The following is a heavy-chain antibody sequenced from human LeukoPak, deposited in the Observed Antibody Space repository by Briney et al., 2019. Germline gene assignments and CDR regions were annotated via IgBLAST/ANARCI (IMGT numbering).Heavy chain of an antibody. D-gene: IGHD2-2*01. V-gene: IGHV4-59*12. CDR1: GGSISSY. CDR2: ISYAWST. CDR3: ARGPEIVVVPAAIEGYYFDY. Sequence: NPSETLSLTCTVSGGSISSYWSWIRQPPGKGLEWLAYISYAWSTSYNPSLKSRVTISVDTSKNQFSLKLSSVTAADTAVYYCARGPEIVVVPAAIEGYYFDYWGQGTLVTVSS. J-gene: IGHJ4*02.